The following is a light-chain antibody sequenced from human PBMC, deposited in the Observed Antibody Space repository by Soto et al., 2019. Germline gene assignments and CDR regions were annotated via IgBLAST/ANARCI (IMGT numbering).Light chain of an antibody. J-gene: IGKJ1*01. V-gene: IGKV3-20*01. CDR3: QQYGASPPTWT. CDR2: DAS. CDR1: QSVSGNY. Sequence: EVVLTQSPGTLSLSPGQRATLSCRASQSVSGNYLVWYQQKPGQAPSLLIYDASSRATGIPDRFSGSGSGTDFTLTISRLEPEDFAVYFCQQYGASPPTWTFGQGTKVEIK.